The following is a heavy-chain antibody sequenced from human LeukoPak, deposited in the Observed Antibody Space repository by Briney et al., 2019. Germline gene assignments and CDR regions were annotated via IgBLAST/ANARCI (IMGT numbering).Heavy chain of an antibody. V-gene: IGHV4-38-2*02. CDR3: ARRGSGWYYFDY. Sequence: PSETLSLTCTVSDYFISSGYYWGWIRQPPGKGLEWIGSIYYSGSTYYNPSLKSRVTISVDTSKNQFSLKLSSVTAADTAVYYCARRGSGWYYFDYWGQGTLVTVSS. CDR1: DYFISSGYY. D-gene: IGHD6-19*01. J-gene: IGHJ4*02. CDR2: IYYSGST.